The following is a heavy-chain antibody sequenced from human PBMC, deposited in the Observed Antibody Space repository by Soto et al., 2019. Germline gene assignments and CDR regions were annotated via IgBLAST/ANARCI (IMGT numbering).Heavy chain of an antibody. CDR1: GGSISSYY. V-gene: IGHV4-59*01. Sequence: SETLSLTCTVSGGSISSYYWSWIRQPPGKGLEWIGYIYYSGSTNYNPSPKSRVTISVDTSKNQFSLKLSSVTAADTAVYYCATGSGSYYRFDYWGQGTLVTVSS. J-gene: IGHJ4*02. CDR3: ATGSGSYYRFDY. CDR2: IYYSGST. D-gene: IGHD3-10*01.